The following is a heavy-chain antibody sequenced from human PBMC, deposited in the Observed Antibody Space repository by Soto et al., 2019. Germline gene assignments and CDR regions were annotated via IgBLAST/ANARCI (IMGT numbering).Heavy chain of an antibody. CDR3: ARLLHDSSGYYYFDF. V-gene: IGHV4-39*01. CDR1: GGSISSRSYY. Sequence: PEETLSLTCTVSGGSISSRSYYWGWIRQPPGEGLEWIASIYYSGSIYYNPSLKSRVTMSVDTSKNQFSLNLSSVTAADTAVYFCARLLHDSSGYYYFDFWGQGTLVTVSS. D-gene: IGHD3-22*01. J-gene: IGHJ4*02. CDR2: IYYSGSI.